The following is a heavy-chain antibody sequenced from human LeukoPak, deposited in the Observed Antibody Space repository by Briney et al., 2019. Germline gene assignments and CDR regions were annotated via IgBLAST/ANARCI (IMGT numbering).Heavy chain of an antibody. Sequence: GGSLRLSRAASGFTFSSYAMSWVRQAPGKGLEWVSAISGSGGSTYYADSVKGRFTISRDNSKNTLYLQMDSLRAEDAAVYYCARDVYYGSGSYFFDYWGQGTLVTVSS. D-gene: IGHD3-10*01. CDR1: GFTFSSYA. J-gene: IGHJ4*02. V-gene: IGHV3-23*01. CDR3: ARDVYYGSGSYFFDY. CDR2: ISGSGGST.